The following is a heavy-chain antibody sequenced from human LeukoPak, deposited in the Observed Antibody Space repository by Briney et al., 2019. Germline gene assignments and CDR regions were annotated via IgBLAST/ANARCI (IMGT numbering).Heavy chain of an antibody. J-gene: IGHJ4*02. CDR3: ARGPRYSPDY. CDR2: ISAYNGNT. D-gene: IGHD1-1*01. Sequence: ASVKVSCKASGYTFTNYGITWARQAPGQGLEWMGWISAYNGNTNYAQKLRGRVTMTTDTHTSTAYMELRSLRSDDTAVYYCARGPRYSPDYWGQGTLVTVSS. V-gene: IGHV1-18*01. CDR1: GYTFTNYG.